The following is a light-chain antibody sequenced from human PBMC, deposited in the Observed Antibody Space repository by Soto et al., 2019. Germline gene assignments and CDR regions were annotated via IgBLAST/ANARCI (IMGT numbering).Light chain of an antibody. CDR1: HDVSRN. CDR2: DAS. J-gene: IGKJ4*01. V-gene: IGKV1-33*01. Sequence: DIQMTQSPSSLSASEGDRVTITCQSSHDVSRNLNWFQQKPGEAPQLLIYDASNLERGVPSRFSGSVAGTDFTPTISRLQPEDVATYYCQQYNSMLSFGGGTEVEIK. CDR3: QQYNSMLS.